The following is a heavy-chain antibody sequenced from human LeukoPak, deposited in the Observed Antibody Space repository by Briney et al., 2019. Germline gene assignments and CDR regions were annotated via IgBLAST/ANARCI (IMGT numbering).Heavy chain of an antibody. CDR2: IRPDGSAK. D-gene: IGHD4-17*01. Sequence: GGSLRLSCAASGFTSSSYWMTWVRQAPGKGLEWVANIRPDGSAKYYVDSVKGRFTISRDNAKNSLYLQMNSLRAEDTALYYCARGDMTTVRFWGQGTLVTVSS. CDR1: GFTSSSYW. CDR3: ARGDMTTVRF. V-gene: IGHV3-7*05. J-gene: IGHJ4*02.